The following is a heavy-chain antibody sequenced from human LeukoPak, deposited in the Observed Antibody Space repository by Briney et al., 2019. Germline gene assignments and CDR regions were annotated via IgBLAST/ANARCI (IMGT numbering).Heavy chain of an antibody. CDR1: GYSFTSYW. CDR3: ARRLGYCSGGSCLIDY. Sequence: GESLKISCKGSGYSFTSYWISWVRQMPGKGLEWMGRIDPSDSYTNYSPSLQGHVTISADKSISTAYLQWSSLKASDTAMYYCARRLGYCSGGSCLIDYWGQGTLVTVSS. J-gene: IGHJ4*02. CDR2: IDPSDSYT. V-gene: IGHV5-10-1*01. D-gene: IGHD2-15*01.